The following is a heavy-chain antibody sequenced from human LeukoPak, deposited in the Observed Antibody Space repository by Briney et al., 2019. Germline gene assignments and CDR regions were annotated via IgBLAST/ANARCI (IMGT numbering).Heavy chain of an antibody. V-gene: IGHV4-39*01. CDR1: GGSISSSSYY. J-gene: IGHJ5*02. Sequence: SETLSLTCTVSGGSISSSSYYWGWIRQPPGKGLEWIGSIYYSGSTYYNPSLKSRVTISVDTSKNQFSLKLSSVTAADTAVYYCARGGITMTWGQGTLVTVSS. CDR2: IYYSGST. D-gene: IGHD3-22*01. CDR3: ARGGITMT.